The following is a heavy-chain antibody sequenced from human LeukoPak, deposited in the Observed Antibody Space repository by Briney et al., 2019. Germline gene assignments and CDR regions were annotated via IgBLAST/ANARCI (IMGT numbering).Heavy chain of an antibody. CDR2: ISGNSVST. V-gene: IGHV3-23*01. J-gene: IGHJ5*02. Sequence: GGSLRLSCAASGFTFSSYAMSWVRQAPGKGLEWVSGISGNSVSTYYADSVKGRFTISRDNSKNTLFLQMSSLRAEDTAVYYCARDLDYYDSSGYFSSGFAHWGQGTLVTVSP. CDR3: ARDLDYYDSSGYFSSGFAH. CDR1: GFTFSSYA. D-gene: IGHD3-22*01.